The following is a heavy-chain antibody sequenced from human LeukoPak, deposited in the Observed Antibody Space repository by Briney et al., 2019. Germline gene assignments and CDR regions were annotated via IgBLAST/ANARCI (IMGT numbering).Heavy chain of an antibody. CDR3: ARMGGYSGYATH. V-gene: IGHV4-59*08. Sequence: SETLSLTGTVSGGSISSYYWSWIRQPPGKGLEWIGYIHSSGNTNYNPSLKSRVTISVDTSKNQFSLKLSSVTAADTAVYYCARMGGYSGYATHWGQGTLVTVSS. J-gene: IGHJ4*02. CDR1: GGSISSYY. D-gene: IGHD5-12*01. CDR2: IHSSGNT.